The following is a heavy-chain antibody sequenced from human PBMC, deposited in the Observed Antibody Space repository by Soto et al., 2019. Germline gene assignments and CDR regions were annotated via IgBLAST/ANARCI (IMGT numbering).Heavy chain of an antibody. Sequence: GGSLRLSCAASGFTFSFYGMHWVRQAPGKGLEWVSYISSSGSTIYYADSVKGRFTISRDNAKNSLYLQMNSLRAEDTAVYYCARDVIAARRLRAFDIWGQGTMVTVS. J-gene: IGHJ3*02. CDR1: GFTFSFYG. D-gene: IGHD6-6*01. CDR3: ARDVIAARRLRAFDI. V-gene: IGHV3-48*04. CDR2: ISSSGSTI.